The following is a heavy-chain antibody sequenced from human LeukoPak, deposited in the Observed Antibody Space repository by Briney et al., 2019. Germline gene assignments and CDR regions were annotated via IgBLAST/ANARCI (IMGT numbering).Heavy chain of an antibody. V-gene: IGHV3-48*03. Sequence: GALRLSCAASGFTFSSYEMNWVRQAPGKGLEWVSYISSSGSTIYYADSVKGRFTISRDNAKNSLYLQMNSLRAEDTAVYYCARAVYYGSGSYYNWFDPWGQGTLVTVSS. CDR3: ARAVYYGSGSYYNWFDP. CDR1: GFTFSSYE. D-gene: IGHD3-10*01. CDR2: ISSSGSTI. J-gene: IGHJ5*02.